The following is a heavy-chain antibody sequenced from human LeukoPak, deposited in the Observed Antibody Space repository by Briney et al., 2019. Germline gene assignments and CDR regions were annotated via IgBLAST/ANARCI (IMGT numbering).Heavy chain of an antibody. D-gene: IGHD6-19*01. Sequence: PSETLSLTCTVSGGSISSYYWSWIRQPPGKGLEWIGYIYHSGSSNNNPSLKSRVTISVDTPKNQFSLKLSSVTAADTAVYYCAKHLYSSDSFNWFDPWGQGTLVTVSS. V-gene: IGHV4-59*01. CDR3: AKHLYSSDSFNWFDP. CDR2: IYHSGSS. CDR1: GGSISSYY. J-gene: IGHJ5*02.